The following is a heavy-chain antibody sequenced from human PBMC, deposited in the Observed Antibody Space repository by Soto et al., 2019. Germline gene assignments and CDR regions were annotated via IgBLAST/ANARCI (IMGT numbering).Heavy chain of an antibody. CDR1: GGTFSTYA. Sequence: QVQLVQSGAEVKKPESSVKVSCKATGGTFSTYAISWVRQAPGQGLEWMGGIIPMFGTANYAQRFQDRVTITADVSTNTVYMELSSLRSEDTAVYFCASGIQLWLRRINNGYSGWGQGTLVTVSS. J-gene: IGHJ4*02. CDR2: IIPMFGTA. D-gene: IGHD5-18*01. V-gene: IGHV1-69*12. CDR3: ASGIQLWLRRINNGYSG.